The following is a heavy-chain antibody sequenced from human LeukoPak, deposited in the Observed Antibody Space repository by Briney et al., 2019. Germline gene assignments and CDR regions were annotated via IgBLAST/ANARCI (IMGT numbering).Heavy chain of an antibody. CDR3: ARDDIVVVPATSDAFDI. J-gene: IGHJ3*02. V-gene: IGHV3-7*01. CDR2: IKQDGSEK. D-gene: IGHD2-2*01. CDR1: GFTFSSYW. Sequence: SGGSLRLSCAASGFTFSSYWMSWVRQAPGKGLEWVANIKQDGSEKYYVDSVKGRFTISRDNAKNSLYLQMNSLRAEDTAVYYCARDDIVVVPATSDAFDIWGQGTMVTVSS.